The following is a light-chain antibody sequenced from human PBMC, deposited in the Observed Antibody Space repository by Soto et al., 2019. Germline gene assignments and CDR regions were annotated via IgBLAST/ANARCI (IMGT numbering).Light chain of an antibody. J-gene: IGKJ4*01. CDR2: AAS. V-gene: IGKV1-9*01. CDR1: QGVSNY. CDR3: QQLNSYHS. Sequence: DIQLTQSPSFLSASVGDRVTITCRASQGVSNYLAWYQQKPGKAPNLLIYAASTLQRGVPSRFSGSGSGTEFTLTISSLQPEDFATYYCQQLNSYHSFGGGTKVEIK.